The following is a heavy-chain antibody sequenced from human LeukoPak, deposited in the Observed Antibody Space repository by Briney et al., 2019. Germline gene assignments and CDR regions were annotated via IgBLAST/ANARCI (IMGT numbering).Heavy chain of an antibody. J-gene: IGHJ4*02. CDR3: ARRDGDNDRGFDY. D-gene: IGHD4-17*01. V-gene: IGHV3-33*01. CDR2: IWYDGSKK. CDR1: RFXFSGYG. Sequence: PGTSLRLSCAASRFXFSGYGIHWVRQAPGKGLEWVAVIWYDGSKKYYADSVKGRFTISRDNSKNTLYLQMNSLRAEDTAVYYCARRDGDNDRGFDYWGQGTLVTVSS.